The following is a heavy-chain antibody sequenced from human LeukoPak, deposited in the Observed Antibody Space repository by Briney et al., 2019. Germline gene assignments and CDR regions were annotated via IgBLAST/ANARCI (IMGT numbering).Heavy chain of an antibody. CDR2: ISSSSSYI. V-gene: IGHV3-21*01. Sequence: AGGSLRLSCAAFGFTVSSNYMNWVRQAPGKGLEWVSSISSSSSYIYYADSLKGRFTISRDNAKNSLYLQMNSLRAEDTAVYYCARGFSIGFDYWGQGTLVTVSS. J-gene: IGHJ4*02. CDR1: GFTVSSNY. CDR3: ARGFSIGFDY. D-gene: IGHD3-3*01.